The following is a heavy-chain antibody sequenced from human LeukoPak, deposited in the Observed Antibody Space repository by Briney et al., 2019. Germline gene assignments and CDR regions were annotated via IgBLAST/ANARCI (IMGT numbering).Heavy chain of an antibody. CDR2: ISRSSSYM. V-gene: IGHV3-21*01. Sequence: PGGSLRLSCAASGFTFSSYSMNWARQAPGKGLEWVSSISRSSSYMYYADSVKGRFTISRDNAKNSLSLQMNSLRAEDTAVYYCARVEYDMLIGSPDYWGQGTQVTVSS. D-gene: IGHD3-9*01. CDR1: GFTFSSYS. CDR3: ARVEYDMLIGSPDY. J-gene: IGHJ4*02.